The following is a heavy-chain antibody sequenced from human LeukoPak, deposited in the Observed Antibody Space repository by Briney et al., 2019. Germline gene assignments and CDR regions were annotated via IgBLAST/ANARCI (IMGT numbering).Heavy chain of an antibody. CDR2: INTNTGNP. J-gene: IGHJ4*02. V-gene: IGHV7-4-1*02. CDR3: ARIAVAANLFDY. Sequence: RASVKVSCKASGYTFTSYAMSWVRQGLGQGLEWMGYINTNTGNPTYAQGFTVPFIFSFDTSVSTAYLQISSLKAEDTAVYYCARIAVAANLFDYWGQGTLVTVSS. D-gene: IGHD6-19*01. CDR1: GYTFTSYA.